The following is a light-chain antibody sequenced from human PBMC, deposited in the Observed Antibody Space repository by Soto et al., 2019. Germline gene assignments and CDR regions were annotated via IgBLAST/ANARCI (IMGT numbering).Light chain of an antibody. CDR1: QSITNS. Sequence: DLQMTQSPSSLSASVGDRVTITCRASQSITNSLNWYQQKPGKAPELLIYAASSLQSAVPSRFSGSGSGTDFTLTISSLQPEDFAAYYCQQTNSVPYTCGQGTKLEIK. V-gene: IGKV1-39*01. J-gene: IGKJ2*01. CDR2: AAS. CDR3: QQTNSVPYT.